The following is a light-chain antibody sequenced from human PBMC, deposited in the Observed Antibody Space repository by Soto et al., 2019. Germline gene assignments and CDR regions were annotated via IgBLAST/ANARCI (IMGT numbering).Light chain of an antibody. CDR2: DTS. CDR3: QQRSNWPIT. J-gene: IGKJ5*01. Sequence: EIVLTQSPATLSLSPGEGATLSCRASQSVSNYLVWYQQKPGQAPRLLIYDTSNRATGIPARFSGSGSGTDFTLTISRLEPEDFAVYYCQQRSNWPITFGQGTRLEMK. V-gene: IGKV3-11*01. CDR1: QSVSNY.